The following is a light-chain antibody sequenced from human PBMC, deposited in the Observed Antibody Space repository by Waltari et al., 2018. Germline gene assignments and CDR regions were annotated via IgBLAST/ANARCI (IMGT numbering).Light chain of an antibody. CDR3: QQYSSFST. CDR2: MAS. J-gene: IGKJ2*01. CDR1: QSVGTW. V-gene: IGKV1-5*03. Sequence: DIQRTQLPSTLSASVGDRVTIDCRASQSVGTWLAWYQQKPGSAPKLRIYMASSLGSRVPSRYSVSGSGTDFTHTISSLQPDDFATYSCQQYSSFSTFGQGTTV.